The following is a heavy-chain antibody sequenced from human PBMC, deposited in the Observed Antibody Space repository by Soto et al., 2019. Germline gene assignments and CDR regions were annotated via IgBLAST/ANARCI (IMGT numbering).Heavy chain of an antibody. J-gene: IGHJ4*02. D-gene: IGHD6-13*01. CDR3: ARIIASADKYYFDF. CDR1: GGSLSPYY. Sequence: QVQLQESGPGLVKPSETLSLTCTVSGGSLSPYYWSWIRQPPGEGLEWIGYIYYNGSTDYNPSLKSRVTISVETSKNQFSLNLTSVTTADTAIYYCARIIASADKYYFDFWGQGTLVTVSS. CDR2: IYYNGST. V-gene: IGHV4-59*01.